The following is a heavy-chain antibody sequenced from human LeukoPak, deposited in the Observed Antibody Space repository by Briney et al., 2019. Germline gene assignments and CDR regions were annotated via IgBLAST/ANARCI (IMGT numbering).Heavy chain of an antibody. J-gene: IGHJ6*03. Sequence: SETLSLTCTVSGGSISSYYWSWIRQPPGKGLEWIGEINHSGSTNYNPSLKSRVTISVDTSKNQFSLKLSSVTAADTAVYYCARQKQQLGLGYYYYYYMDVWGKGTTVTISS. CDR3: ARQKQQLGLGYYYYYYMDV. CDR1: GGSISSYY. CDR2: INHSGST. V-gene: IGHV4-34*01. D-gene: IGHD6-13*01.